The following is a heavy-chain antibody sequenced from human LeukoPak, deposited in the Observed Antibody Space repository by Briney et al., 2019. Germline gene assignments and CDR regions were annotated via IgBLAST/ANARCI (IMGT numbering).Heavy chain of an antibody. V-gene: IGHV3-30-3*01. J-gene: IGHJ4*02. CDR3: ARDRHPLLWYFDY. CDR2: ISYDGSNK. Sequence: GGSLRLSCAASGFTFSSYAMHWVRQAPGEGLEWVAVISYDGSNKYYADSVKGRFTISRDNSKNTLYLQMNSLRAEDTAVYYCARDRHPLLWYFDYWGQGTLVTVSS. CDR1: GFTFSSYA. D-gene: IGHD2-2*01.